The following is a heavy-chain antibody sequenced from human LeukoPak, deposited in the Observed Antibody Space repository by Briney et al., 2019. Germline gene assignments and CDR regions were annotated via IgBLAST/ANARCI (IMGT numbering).Heavy chain of an antibody. V-gene: IGHV1-69*02. D-gene: IGHD6-6*01. Sequence: GASVKVSCKASGGTFSSYTISWVRQAPGQGLEWMGRIIPILGIANYAQKFQGRVTITADKSTSTAYMELSSLRSEDTAVYYCARMESSSSLPNGMDVWGQGTTVTVSS. CDR1: GGTFSSYT. CDR2: IIPILGIA. J-gene: IGHJ6*02. CDR3: ARMESSSSLPNGMDV.